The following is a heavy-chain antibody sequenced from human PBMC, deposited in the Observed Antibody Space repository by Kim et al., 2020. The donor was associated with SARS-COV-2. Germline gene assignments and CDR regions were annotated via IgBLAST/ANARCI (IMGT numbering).Heavy chain of an antibody. J-gene: IGHJ4*02. V-gene: IGHV3-33*06. D-gene: IGHD2-15*01. CDR3: AKERRKYCSGGSCHLEY. Sequence: GKGRFNIPRDNSKNQLYLQMNNLRAEYTAVYYCAKERRKYCSGGSCHLEYWGQGTLVTVSS.